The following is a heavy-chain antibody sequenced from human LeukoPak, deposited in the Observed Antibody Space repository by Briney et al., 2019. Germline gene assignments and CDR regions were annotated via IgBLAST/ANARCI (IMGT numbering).Heavy chain of an antibody. CDR1: GFTFSSYA. V-gene: IGHV3-23*01. CDR3: AREGITAVGDY. CDR2: ISGSGGST. D-gene: IGHD6-13*01. J-gene: IGHJ4*02. Sequence: GGSLRLSCAASGFTFSSYAMSWVCQAPGKGLEWVSAISGSGGSTYYADSVKGRFTIPRDNAKNSLYLQVNSLRAEDTAVYYCAREGITAVGDYWGQGTPVTVSS.